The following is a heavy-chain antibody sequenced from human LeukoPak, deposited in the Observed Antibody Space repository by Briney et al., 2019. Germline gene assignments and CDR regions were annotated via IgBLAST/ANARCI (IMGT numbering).Heavy chain of an antibody. CDR2: ISYDGSNK. CDR1: GFTFSTYG. D-gene: IGHD2-2*01. CDR3: AKVNIHCSSTSCYSGYYAMDV. Sequence: GGSLRLSCAASGFTFSTYGMHWVRQAPGKGLEWVTFISYDGSNKYYVDSVKGRFTISRDNSKSMLYLQMDSLRAEDTAVYYCAKVNIHCSSTSCYSGYYAMDVWGKGTTVTVSS. V-gene: IGHV3-30*18. J-gene: IGHJ6*04.